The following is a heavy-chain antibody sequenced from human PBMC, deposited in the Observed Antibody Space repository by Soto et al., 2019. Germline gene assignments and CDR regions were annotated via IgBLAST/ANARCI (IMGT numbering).Heavy chain of an antibody. CDR2: INDSGST. CDR3: ARGSGIVALPGELEDVNYDY. D-gene: IGHD1-1*01. CDR1: GQSFSGHS. V-gene: IGHV4-34*01. Sequence: QVQLQQWGAGLVKPSETLSLSCAVYGQSFSGHSWAWIRQPPGKGLEWIGEINDSGSTYYKPSLKSRVTISTETSKNQFSLKLSSVSAADTAAYFCARGSGIVALPGELEDVNYDYWGQGTLVNVSS. J-gene: IGHJ4*02.